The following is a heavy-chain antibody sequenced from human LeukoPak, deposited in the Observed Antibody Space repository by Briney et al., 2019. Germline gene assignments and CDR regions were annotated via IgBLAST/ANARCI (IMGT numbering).Heavy chain of an antibody. D-gene: IGHD3-22*01. J-gene: IGHJ4*02. CDR1: GFTFGDYA. CDR3: TTEIPYYYDSSGYRQDY. V-gene: IGHV3-49*03. Sequence: GGSLRLSCTASGFTFGDYAMSWFSQAPGKGLEWVGFIRSKAYGGTTEYAASVKGRFTISRDDSKNTLYLQMNSLKTEDTAVYYCTTEIPYYYDSSGYRQDYWGQGTLVTVSS. CDR2: IRSKAYGGTT.